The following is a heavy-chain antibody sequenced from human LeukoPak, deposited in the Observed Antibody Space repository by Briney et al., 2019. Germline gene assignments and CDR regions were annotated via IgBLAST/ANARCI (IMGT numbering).Heavy chain of an antibody. V-gene: IGHV1-69*05. CDR3: ARRPLRGGNPWWYFDL. Sequence: SVKVSCKASGGTFSSYAISWVRQAPGQGLEWMGGIIPIFGTANYAQKFQGRVTITTDESTSTAYMELSSLRSEDTAVYYCARRPLRGGNPWWYFDLWGRGTLVTVSS. J-gene: IGHJ2*01. CDR1: GGTFSSYA. D-gene: IGHD4-23*01. CDR2: IIPIFGTA.